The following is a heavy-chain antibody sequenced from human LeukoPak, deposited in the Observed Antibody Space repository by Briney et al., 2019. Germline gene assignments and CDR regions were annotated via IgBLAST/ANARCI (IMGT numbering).Heavy chain of an antibody. V-gene: IGHV4-30-2*01. J-gene: IGHJ3*02. Sequence: PSETLSLTCAVSGGSISSGGYSWSWIRQPPGKGLERIGYIYHSGSTYYNPSLKSRVTISVDRSKNQFSLKLSSVTAADTAVYYCARERITMVRGGRGAFDIWGQGTMVTVSS. CDR1: GGSISSGGYS. CDR3: ARERITMVRGGRGAFDI. D-gene: IGHD3-10*01. CDR2: IYHSGST.